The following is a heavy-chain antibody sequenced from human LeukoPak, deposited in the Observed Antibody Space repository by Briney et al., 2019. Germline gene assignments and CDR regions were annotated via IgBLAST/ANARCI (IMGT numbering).Heavy chain of an antibody. CDR2: IYHSGST. D-gene: IGHD3-10*01. Sequence: PSETLSLTCAVSGGSISSSNWWSWVRQPPGKGLEWIGEIYHSGSTNYNPSLKSRVTISVDKSKNQFSLKLSSVTAADTAVYYCARVPGSTYYYGSGSYRKYYLDYWGQGTLVTVSS. CDR1: GGSISSSNW. CDR3: ARVPGSTYYYGSGSYRKYYLDY. J-gene: IGHJ4*02. V-gene: IGHV4-4*02.